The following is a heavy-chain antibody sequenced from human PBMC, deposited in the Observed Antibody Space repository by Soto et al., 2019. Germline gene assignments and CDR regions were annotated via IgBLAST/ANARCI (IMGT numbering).Heavy chain of an antibody. CDR3: ARTYGY. D-gene: IGHD4-17*01. CDR1: GNTFTSYS. Sequence: QVQMAQSGAEVKKPGASVKISCTTSGNTFTSYSIHWVRQAPGKGFEWMAMINPNGGSVSYAQRFQDRVTVTRDASPTTVYMELSGLRTEDTAVYYCARTYGYWGQGTLVTVSS. V-gene: IGHV1-46*01. J-gene: IGHJ4*02. CDR2: INPNGGSV.